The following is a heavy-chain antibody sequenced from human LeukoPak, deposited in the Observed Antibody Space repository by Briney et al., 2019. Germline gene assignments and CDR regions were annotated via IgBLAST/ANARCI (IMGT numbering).Heavy chain of an antibody. D-gene: IGHD2-2*01. CDR3: ARGQYQLSISYYYYMDV. CDR2: IYYSGST. J-gene: IGHJ6*03. V-gene: IGHV4-61*01. Sequence: SETLSLTCTVSDGSISSNSYYWSWIRQPPGKGLEWIGYIYYSGSTNYNPSLKSRVTISVDTSKNQFSLKLSSVTAADTAVYYCARGQYQLSISYYYYMDVWGKGTTVTVSS. CDR1: DGSISSNSYY.